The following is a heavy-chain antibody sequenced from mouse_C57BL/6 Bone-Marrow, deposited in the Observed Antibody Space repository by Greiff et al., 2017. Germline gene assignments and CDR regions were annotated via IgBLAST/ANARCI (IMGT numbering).Heavy chain of an antibody. CDR2: IDPENGDT. CDR3: TTARSPAIYDCYSDY. J-gene: IGHJ2*01. V-gene: IGHV14-4*01. Sequence: VQLQQSGAELVRPGASVKLSCTASGFNIKDDYMHWVKQRPEQGLEWIGWIDPENGDTESASQFQGKATITADTSSNTAYLQLSSLTSEDTAVYYGTTARSPAIYDCYSDYWGQGTTLTVAS. D-gene: IGHD2-3*01. CDR1: GFNIKDDY.